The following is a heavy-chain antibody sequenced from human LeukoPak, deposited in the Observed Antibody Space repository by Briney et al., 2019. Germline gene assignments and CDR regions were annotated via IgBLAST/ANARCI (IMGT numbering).Heavy chain of an antibody. CDR3: ARGSCSCGSCSSFYFYYMDV. J-gene: IGHJ6*03. D-gene: IGHD2-15*01. CDR2: ISIIVST. V-gene: IGHV4-59*01. Sequence: PSQTLSLTCTVSAPSINSFYWTSIRQRPRKRLWWIGYISIIVSTTYNPPPTSRVTISVDTSTKKRSLRLTSVTPAHTAAYYCARGSCSCGSCSSFYFYYMDVWGKGTTVSVSS. CDR1: APSINSFY.